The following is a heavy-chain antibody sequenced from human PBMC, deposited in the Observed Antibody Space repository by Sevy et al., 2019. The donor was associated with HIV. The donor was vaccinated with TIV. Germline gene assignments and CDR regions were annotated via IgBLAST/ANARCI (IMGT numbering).Heavy chain of an antibody. CDR1: GFTFSSYW. V-gene: IGHV3-7*01. Sequence: GGSLRLSCEASGFTFSSYWMSWVRQAPGKGLEWVANIKEDGSVKYYVDSVKDRFTISRDNAKNSVYLQMNSLRAEDTALYYCVRAIGAAGSYWGQGTLVTVSS. J-gene: IGHJ4*02. D-gene: IGHD6-13*01. CDR3: VRAIGAAGSY. CDR2: IKEDGSVK.